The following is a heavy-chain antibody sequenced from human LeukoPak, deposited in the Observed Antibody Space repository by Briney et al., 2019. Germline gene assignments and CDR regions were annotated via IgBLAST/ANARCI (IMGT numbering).Heavy chain of an antibody. Sequence: GWSLRLSCAASGFTFSSYGMNWVRQAPGKGLEWLSYLSNTGNIHYAQSVKGRFTISRDNAKSSLYLQMDGLRAEDTAVYYCARRGDSPMIGDHWGQGILVTVAS. V-gene: IGHV3-48*01. J-gene: IGHJ4*02. D-gene: IGHD3-10*02. CDR2: LSNTGNI. CDR1: GFTFSSYG. CDR3: ARRGDSPMIGDH.